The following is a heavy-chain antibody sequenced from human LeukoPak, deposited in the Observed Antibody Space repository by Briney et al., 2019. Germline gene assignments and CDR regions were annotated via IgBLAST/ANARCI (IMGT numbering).Heavy chain of an antibody. Sequence: ASVKVSCKASGYTFTSYGISWVRQAPGQGLEWMGWMNPNSGNTGYAQKFQGRVTMTRNTSISTAYMVLSSLRSEDTAVYYCARAIFGVVVNWFDPWGQGTLVTVSS. J-gene: IGHJ5*02. D-gene: IGHD3-3*01. CDR3: ARAIFGVVVNWFDP. CDR2: MNPNSGNT. CDR1: GYTFTSYG. V-gene: IGHV1-8*02.